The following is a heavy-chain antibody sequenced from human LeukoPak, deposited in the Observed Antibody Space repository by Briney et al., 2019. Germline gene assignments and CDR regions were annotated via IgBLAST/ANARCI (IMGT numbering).Heavy chain of an antibody. CDR3: ASLSSWVLEI. CDR2: IKFDGSDK. D-gene: IGHD3-16*01. J-gene: IGHJ3*02. V-gene: IGHV3-7*01. CDR1: GFTFSNYW. Sequence: GGSLRLSCTAFGFTFSNYWRSWVRQAPGKGLEWVANIKFDGSDKFYVDSVKGRFTISRDNAKNLLYLQMNSLRAEDTAVYFCASLSSWVLEIWGLWTMVTVSS.